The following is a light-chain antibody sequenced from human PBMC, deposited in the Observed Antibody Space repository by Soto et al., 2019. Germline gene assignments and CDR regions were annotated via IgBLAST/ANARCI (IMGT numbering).Light chain of an antibody. CDR2: DVS. J-gene: IGLJ3*02. V-gene: IGLV2-11*01. CDR1: SSDVGGYNY. Sequence: QSVLTQPRSVSGSPGQSVTISCTGTSSDVGGYNYVSWYQQHPGKAPKLMIYDVSKRPSGVPDRFSGSKSGTSVSLAITGLQAEDEADYYCQSYDTSLRGWVFGGGTKLTVL. CDR3: QSYDTSLRGWV.